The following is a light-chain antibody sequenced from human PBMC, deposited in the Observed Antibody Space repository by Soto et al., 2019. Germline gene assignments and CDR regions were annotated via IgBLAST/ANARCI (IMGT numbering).Light chain of an antibody. V-gene: IGKV3-15*01. J-gene: IGKJ4*02. CDR1: QSINRK. CDR2: DAS. CDR3: KQYDSCSPFT. Sequence: EIVMTQSPVTLSLSPGERATLSCRASQSINRKLAWYQQRPGQAPRLLISDASIRATGIPARFSGSGSGTEFTLTTSSLLSEDFSVYYCKQYDSCSPFTFGGGTRVEIK.